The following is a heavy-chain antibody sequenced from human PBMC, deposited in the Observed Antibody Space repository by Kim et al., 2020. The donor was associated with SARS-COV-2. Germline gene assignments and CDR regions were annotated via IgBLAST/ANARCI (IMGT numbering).Heavy chain of an antibody. D-gene: IGHD6-19*01. Sequence: GERTYYADFVKGRFTISRDTVTNTLYLQMDSLRVEDTAVYYCEGGGWSLDSWGQGTLVTVSS. J-gene: IGHJ4*02. CDR2: GERT. V-gene: IGHV3-23*01. CDR3: EGGGWSLDS.